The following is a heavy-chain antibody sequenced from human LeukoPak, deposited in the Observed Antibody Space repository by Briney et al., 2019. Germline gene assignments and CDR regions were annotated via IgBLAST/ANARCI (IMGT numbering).Heavy chain of an antibody. CDR3: ARHAYYDSSVLFDY. Sequence: SETLSLTCTVSGGSISSYYWSWIRQPPGKGLEWIGYIYYSGSTNYNPSLKSRVTISVDTSKNQFSLKLSSVTAADTAVYYCARHAYYDSSVLFDYWGQGTQVTVSS. V-gene: IGHV4-59*08. J-gene: IGHJ4*02. CDR1: GGSISSYY. D-gene: IGHD3-22*01. CDR2: IYYSGST.